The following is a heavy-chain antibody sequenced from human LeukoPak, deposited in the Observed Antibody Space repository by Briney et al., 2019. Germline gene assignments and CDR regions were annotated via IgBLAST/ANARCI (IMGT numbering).Heavy chain of an antibody. V-gene: IGHV7-4-1*02. CDR3: AREAYYGSGSYYPYYYYGMDV. D-gene: IGHD3-10*01. CDR1: GYTFTSYA. Sequence: ASVKVSCKASGYTFTSYAMNWVRQAPGQGLEWMGWINTNTGNPTYAQGFTGRFVFSLDTSVSTAYLQISSLKAEDTAVYYCAREAYYGSGSYYPYYYYGMDVWGQGTTVTVSS. J-gene: IGHJ6*02. CDR2: INTNTGNP.